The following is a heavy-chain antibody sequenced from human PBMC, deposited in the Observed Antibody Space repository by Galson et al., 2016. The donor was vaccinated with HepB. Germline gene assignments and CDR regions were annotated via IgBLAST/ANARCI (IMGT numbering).Heavy chain of an antibody. V-gene: IGHV3-30*18. CDR2: MSHDGSHI. J-gene: IGHJ5*02. D-gene: IGHD6-19*01. Sequence: SLRLSCAASGFTFSNYGMHWVRQAPGKGLEWVAVMSHDGSHIFYVDSVKGRFSISRDNSKNTLYLQMNSMRDEDTAVYYCAKDHGNRWLKNWFDPWGQGTLVTVSS. CDR1: GFTFSNYG. CDR3: AKDHGNRWLKNWFDP.